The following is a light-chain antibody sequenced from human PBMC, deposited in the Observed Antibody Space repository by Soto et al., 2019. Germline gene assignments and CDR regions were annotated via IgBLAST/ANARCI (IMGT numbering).Light chain of an antibody. J-gene: IGKJ1*01. V-gene: IGKV3-11*01. CDR1: QSVSSY. CDR2: EAS. CDR3: QQRSILSST. Sequence: SLATLSLTPGATATHSCMASQSVSSYLAVYQQKPGQAPRLLVYEASNRATGSPSRLCGSGSETDFTLTIISLQPEDFAAYYLQQRSILSSTFGQGTIVDIK.